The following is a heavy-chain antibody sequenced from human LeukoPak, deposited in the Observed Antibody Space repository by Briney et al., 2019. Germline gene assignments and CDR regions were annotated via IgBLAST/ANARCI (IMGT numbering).Heavy chain of an antibody. CDR3: ARERAYGWEPLPRYFDL. CDR2: IYTSGST. Sequence: SETLSLTCTVSGGPISSGSYYWSWIRQPAGKGLEWIGRIYTSGSTNYNPSLKSRVTISVDTSKNRFSLKLSSVTAADTAVYYCARERAYGWEPLPRYFDLWGRGTLVTVSS. CDR1: GGPISSGSYY. D-gene: IGHD1-26*01. J-gene: IGHJ2*01. V-gene: IGHV4-61*02.